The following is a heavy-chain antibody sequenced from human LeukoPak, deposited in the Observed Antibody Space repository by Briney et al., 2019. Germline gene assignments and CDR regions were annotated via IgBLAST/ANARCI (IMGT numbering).Heavy chain of an antibody. CDR2: IYYSGST. D-gene: IGHD2-2*03. J-gene: IGHJ4*02. V-gene: IGHV4-39*01. CDR3: ARHGSTDYFDY. CDR1: GGSISSTTSY. Sequence: SETLSLTCAVSGGSISSTTSYWGWIRQPPGKGLEWIGRIYYSGSTFYNPSLKSRATISVDTSKNQLSLRLSSVTAADTAVYYCARHGSTDYFDYWGPGTLVTVSS.